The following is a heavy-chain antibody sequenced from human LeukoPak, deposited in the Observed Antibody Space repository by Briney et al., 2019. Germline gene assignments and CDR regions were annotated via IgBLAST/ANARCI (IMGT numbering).Heavy chain of an antibody. CDR2: ISYDGSNK. D-gene: IGHD4-17*01. Sequence: GRSLRLSCAASGFTFSSYAMHWVRQAPGKGLEWVAVISYDGSNKYYADSVKGRFTISRDNSKNTLYLQMNSLRAEDTAVYYCAKNAVTTVYYYYGMDVWGQGTMVTVSS. J-gene: IGHJ6*02. CDR1: GFTFSSYA. CDR3: AKNAVTTVYYYYGMDV. V-gene: IGHV3-30-3*02.